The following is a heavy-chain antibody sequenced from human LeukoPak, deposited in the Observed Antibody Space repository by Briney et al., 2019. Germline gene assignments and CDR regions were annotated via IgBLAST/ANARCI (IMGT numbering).Heavy chain of an antibody. J-gene: IGHJ4*02. Sequence: ASVKVSCKASGYTFTGYYMHWVRQAPGQGLEWMGWINPNSGGTNYAQKFQGRVTMTRDTSISTAYMELSRLRSDDTAVCYCARVATRYSGYGAFDYWGQGTLVTVSS. CDR2: INPNSGGT. CDR3: ARVATRYSGYGAFDY. CDR1: GYTFTGYY. V-gene: IGHV1-2*02. D-gene: IGHD5-12*01.